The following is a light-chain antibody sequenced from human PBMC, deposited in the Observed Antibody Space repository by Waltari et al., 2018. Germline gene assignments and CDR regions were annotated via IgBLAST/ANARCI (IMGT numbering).Light chain of an antibody. CDR2: GDS. V-gene: IGLV1-40*01. J-gene: IGLJ2*01. CDR1: RPHTGAGYY. CDR3: QSFDRSLNGVV. Sequence: QSVLTQPPSVSGAPGQTGTISCTGSRPHTGAGYYVQWYQHLPGTAPKVLIYGDSRRPSGVPDRFSGSKSGSSASLAITGLQAEDEADYYCQSFDRSLNGVVFGGGTKLTVL.